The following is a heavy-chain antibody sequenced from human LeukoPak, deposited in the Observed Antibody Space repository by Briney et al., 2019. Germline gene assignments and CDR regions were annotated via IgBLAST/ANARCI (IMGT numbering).Heavy chain of an antibody. D-gene: IGHD3-10*01. Sequence: ASVKVSCKASVYTFTSYGISWVPESRGQGRECMGWISAYNGNTIYAQKLQGRVTMATDTYASTEYMELRSLRSDDTAVYYCARSLYGSGSYYYYWGQGALVTVSS. CDR3: ARSLYGSGSYYYY. CDR2: ISAYNGNT. CDR1: VYTFTSYG. J-gene: IGHJ4*02. V-gene: IGHV1-18*01.